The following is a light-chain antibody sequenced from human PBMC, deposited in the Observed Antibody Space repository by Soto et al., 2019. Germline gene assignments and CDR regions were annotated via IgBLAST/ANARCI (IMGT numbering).Light chain of an antibody. CDR2: KAS. V-gene: IGKV1-5*03. Sequence: DIQMTQSPSTLSASVGDRVTITCRASQSISSWLAWYQQKPGKAPKLLIYKASSLESGVPSRFRGSGSGTEFTLTISSLQPDDFATYYCQQYNALVTFGQGTKVEIK. J-gene: IGKJ1*01. CDR1: QSISSW. CDR3: QQYNALVT.